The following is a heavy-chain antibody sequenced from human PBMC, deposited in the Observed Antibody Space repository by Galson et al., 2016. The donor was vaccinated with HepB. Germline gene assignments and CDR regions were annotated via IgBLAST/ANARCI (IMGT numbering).Heavy chain of an antibody. J-gene: IGHJ3*02. Sequence: SETLSLTCTVSGGSISSTSYYWGWIRQPPGKGLEWIGSIYFSGSTYFNPSLKSRVTISVDTSKNQFSLKLSSVTAADTAVYYCARGKGRWLQRQSRGAFDIWGQGTMVTVSS. D-gene: IGHD5-24*01. CDR1: GGSISSTSYY. V-gene: IGHV4-39*01. CDR3: ARGKGRWLQRQSRGAFDI. CDR2: IYFSGST.